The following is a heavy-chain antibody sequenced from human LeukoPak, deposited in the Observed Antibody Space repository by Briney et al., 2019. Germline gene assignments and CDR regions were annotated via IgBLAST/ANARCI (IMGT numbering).Heavy chain of an antibody. J-gene: IGHJ4*02. CDR1: GFTFSSYS. Sequence: GGSLRLSCAASGFTFSSYSMNWVRQAPGKGLEWVSSISSSSSYIYYADSMKGRFTISRDNAKNSLYLQMNSLRAEDTAVYYCARVDSGYSGYGPFLNWGQGTLVTVSS. CDR2: ISSSSSYI. CDR3: ARVDSGYSGYGPFLN. D-gene: IGHD5-12*01. V-gene: IGHV3-21*01.